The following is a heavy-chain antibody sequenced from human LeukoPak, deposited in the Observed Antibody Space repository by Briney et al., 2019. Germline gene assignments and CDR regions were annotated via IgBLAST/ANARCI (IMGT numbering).Heavy chain of an antibody. CDR1: AFPLRAYS. Sequence: PGGSLRLSCAASAFPLRAYSMLWVRQAPGKGLEWVSSISIDGRYIYYADSVKGRVTISSDNAKNSLYLQMNSLRAEDTAVYYCARGNAPLPFDYWGQGTLVTVSS. CDR3: ARGNAPLPFDY. CDR2: ISIDGRYI. J-gene: IGHJ4*02. V-gene: IGHV3-21*01. D-gene: IGHD2-2*01.